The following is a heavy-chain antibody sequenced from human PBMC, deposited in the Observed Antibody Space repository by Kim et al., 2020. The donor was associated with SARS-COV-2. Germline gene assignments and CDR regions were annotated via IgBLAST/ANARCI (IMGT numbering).Heavy chain of an antibody. J-gene: IGHJ4*02. Sequence: YADCVKGRFTIARDNAKDSLYLQMNSLRDEETAVYYCARDGRGYSYGYDYWGQGTLVSVSA. V-gene: IGHV3-48*02. CDR3: ARDGRGYSYGYDY. D-gene: IGHD5-18*01.